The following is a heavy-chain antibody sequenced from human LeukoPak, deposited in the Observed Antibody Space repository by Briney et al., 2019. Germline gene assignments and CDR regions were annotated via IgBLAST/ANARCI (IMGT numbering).Heavy chain of an antibody. CDR3: ATYTNWVAGDV. V-gene: IGHV3-7*01. CDR2: IKADGSEE. Sequence: PGGSLRLSCAASGFTFSSYWMSWVRQAPGKGLEWVAAIKADGSEEDYVDSVKGRFTISRDNAKNSLYLQMNSLRVEDTAVYYCATYTNWVAGDVWGQGTTVSVSS. CDR1: GFTFSSYW. J-gene: IGHJ6*02. D-gene: IGHD1-1*01.